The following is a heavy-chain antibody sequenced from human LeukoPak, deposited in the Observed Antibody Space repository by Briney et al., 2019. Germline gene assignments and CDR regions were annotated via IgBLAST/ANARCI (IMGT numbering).Heavy chain of an antibody. CDR2: IRGSGDRT. V-gene: IGHV3-23*01. J-gene: IGHJ6*03. CDR3: AKDSKIVGATFRSYHYMDV. D-gene: IGHD1-26*01. CDR1: GFSFSSYA. Sequence: GGSLRLSCAASGFSFSSYAMSWVRQAPGKGLEWVSAIRGSGDRTHYADSVKGRFTISRDNSKNTLYLQMNSLRAEDTAVYYCAKDSKIVGATFRSYHYMDVWGKGTAVTVSS.